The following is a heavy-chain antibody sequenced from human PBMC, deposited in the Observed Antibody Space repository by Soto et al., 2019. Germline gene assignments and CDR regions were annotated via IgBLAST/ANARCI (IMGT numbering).Heavy chain of an antibody. CDR3: ARVGGIGAPPGTDY. J-gene: IGHJ4*02. CDR2: VIPILGQA. D-gene: IGHD6-6*01. V-gene: IGHV1-69*01. Sequence: QVQLVQSGAEVKKPGSSVKVSCKASGGIFSSYAISWLRQAPGQGLEWMGAVIPILGQAYYAQDLQDRVSITADESTRTTYMELSSLRSEDTAVYFCARVGGIGAPPGTDYWGQGTQVTVSS. CDR1: GGIFSSYA.